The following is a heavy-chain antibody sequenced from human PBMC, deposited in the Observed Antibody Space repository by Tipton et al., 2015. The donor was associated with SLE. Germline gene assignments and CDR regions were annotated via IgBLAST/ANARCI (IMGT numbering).Heavy chain of an antibody. CDR1: GGPITSDTYY. V-gene: IGHV4-61*02. CDR3: ARDREQFSK. CDR2: THTSGRT. Sequence: TLSLTCTVSGGPITSDTYYWSWIRQPAGKGLEWIGRTHTSGRTDYNPSLKSRVTMLVDRSRNQFSLRLSSVTAADTAVYYCARDREQFSKWGQGTLVTVSS. J-gene: IGHJ4*02. D-gene: IGHD6-19*01.